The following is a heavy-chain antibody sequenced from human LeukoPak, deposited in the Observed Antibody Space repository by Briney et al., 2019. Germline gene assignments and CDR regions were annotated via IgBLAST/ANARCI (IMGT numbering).Heavy chain of an antibody. Sequence: ASVKVSCKASGYPFTSYVISWVRQAPGQGLEWMGWIGAYNGNTNYAQKLQGRVTMTTDTSTSTAYMELRSLRSDDAAVYYCARGGSGSYYNVGLADPWGQGTLVTVSS. CDR3: ARGGSGSYYNVGLADP. CDR2: IGAYNGNT. J-gene: IGHJ5*02. CDR1: GYPFTSYV. V-gene: IGHV1-18*01. D-gene: IGHD3-10*01.